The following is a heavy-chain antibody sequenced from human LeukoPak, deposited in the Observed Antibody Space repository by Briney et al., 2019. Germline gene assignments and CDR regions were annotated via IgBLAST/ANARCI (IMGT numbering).Heavy chain of an antibody. D-gene: IGHD2-15*01. CDR2: INSDGSST. CDR3: AREGYCSGGSCYDLWDYFDY. V-gene: IGHV3-74*01. CDR1: GFTFSSYW. J-gene: IGHJ4*02. Sequence: GGSLRLSCAASGFTFSSYWMHWVRQAPGKGLVWVSRINSDGSSTSYADSVKGRFTISRDNAKNTLYLQMNSLRAEDTAVYYCAREGYCSGGSCYDLWDYFDYWGQGTLVTVSS.